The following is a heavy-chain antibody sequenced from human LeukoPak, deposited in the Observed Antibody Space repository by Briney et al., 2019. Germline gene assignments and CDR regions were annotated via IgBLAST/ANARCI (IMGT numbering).Heavy chain of an antibody. D-gene: IGHD3-3*01. CDR2: ISPNSGDT. Sequence: ASVKVSCKASGYTFTDYFIHWVRLAPGQGLEWMGWISPNSGDTNYAQKFQDRVTMTRDTSITTASMQLSSLRSDDTAVCYCATETWSGYLFDYWGQGTLVTVSS. CDR3: ATETWSGYLFDY. J-gene: IGHJ4*02. CDR1: GYTFTDYF. V-gene: IGHV1-2*02.